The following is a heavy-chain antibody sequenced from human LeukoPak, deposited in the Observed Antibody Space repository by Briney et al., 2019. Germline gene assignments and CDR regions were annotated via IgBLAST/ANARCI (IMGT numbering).Heavy chain of an antibody. Sequence: SVKVSCKASGGTFSSYAISWVRQAPGQGLEWMGGIIPIFGTANYAQKFQGRVTMTRDTSTSTVYMELSSLRSEDTAVYYCARGPLKYYDSSGLFDYWGQGTLVTVSS. J-gene: IGHJ4*02. CDR2: IIPIFGTA. CDR3: ARGPLKYYDSSGLFDY. V-gene: IGHV1-69*05. CDR1: GGTFSSYA. D-gene: IGHD3-22*01.